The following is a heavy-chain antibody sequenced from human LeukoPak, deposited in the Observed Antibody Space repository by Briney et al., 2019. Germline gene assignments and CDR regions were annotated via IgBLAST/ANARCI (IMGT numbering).Heavy chain of an antibody. CDR3: VRSSGRSPNRDYMDV. CDR1: GDTFNSYV. V-gene: IGHV1-69*06. J-gene: IGHJ6*03. CDR2: IIPILGAP. D-gene: IGHD1-14*01. Sequence: GASVKVSCKASGDTFNSYVISWVRQAPGQGLEWMGVIIPILGAPNYAQKFQGRVTITADTSTSTAYMELSSLRSDDTAVYYCVRSSGRSPNRDYMDVWGKGTTVTISS.